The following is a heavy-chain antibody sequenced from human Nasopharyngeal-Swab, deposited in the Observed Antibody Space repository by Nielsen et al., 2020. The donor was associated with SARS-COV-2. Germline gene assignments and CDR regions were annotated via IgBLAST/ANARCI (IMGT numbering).Heavy chain of an antibody. V-gene: IGHV4-31*02. Sequence: WIRQPPGKGLEWIGYIHYTGNTNYNPSLESRLTISLDTSQNQFTLRLSSVTAADTAVYYCAREVIEQAVSDAFDFWGQGTMVTVSS. J-gene: IGHJ3*01. D-gene: IGHD3-16*02. CDR2: IHYTGNT. CDR3: AREVIEQAVSDAFDF.